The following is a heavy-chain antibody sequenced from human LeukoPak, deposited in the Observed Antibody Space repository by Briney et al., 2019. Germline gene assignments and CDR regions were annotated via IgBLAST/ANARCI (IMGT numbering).Heavy chain of an antibody. CDR2: IIPFFGSA. CDR3: ARPDFSGFDWGFDF. V-gene: IGHV1-69*05. CDR1: GSTFNTFA. J-gene: IGHJ4*02. Sequence: SVKASCKASGSTFNTFAISWVRQAPGQGLEWMGGIIPFFGSANYAQRFQDRLTITTDESTTTAYMELNSLTSDDTAVYYCARPDFSGFDWGFDFWGQGTLITVSS. D-gene: IGHD5-12*01.